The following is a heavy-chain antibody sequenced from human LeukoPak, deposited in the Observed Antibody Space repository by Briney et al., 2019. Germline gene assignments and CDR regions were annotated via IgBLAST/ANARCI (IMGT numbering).Heavy chain of an antibody. CDR3: ARQYYYDSSGYVNAFDI. V-gene: IGHV4-59*01. CDR1: GGPISSYY. J-gene: IGHJ3*02. D-gene: IGHD3-22*01. Sequence: SETLSLTCTVSGGPISSYYWSWIRQPPGKGLEWIGYIYYSGSTNYNPSLKSRVTISVDTSKNQFSLKLSSVTAADTAVYYCARQYYYDSSGYVNAFDIWGQGTMVTVSS. CDR2: IYYSGST.